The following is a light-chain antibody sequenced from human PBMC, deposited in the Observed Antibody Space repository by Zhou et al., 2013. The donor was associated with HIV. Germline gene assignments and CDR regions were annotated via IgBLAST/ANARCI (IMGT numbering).Light chain of an antibody. CDR3: QHYNNWPPLT. CDR2: GAS. Sequence: EIVLTQSPGTLSLSPGERATLSCRASQSVRNNLAWYQQKPGQGPRLLMYGASTRATGIPARFSGSGSGTEFTLTISSIQSEDFAAYYCQHYNNWPPLTFGGGTKVEIK. CDR1: QSVRNN. V-gene: IGKV3-15*01. J-gene: IGKJ4*01.